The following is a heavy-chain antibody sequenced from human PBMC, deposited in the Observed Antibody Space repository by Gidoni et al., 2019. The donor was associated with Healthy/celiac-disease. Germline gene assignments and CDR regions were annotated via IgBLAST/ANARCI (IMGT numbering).Heavy chain of an antibody. D-gene: IGHD6-19*01. J-gene: IGHJ4*02. Sequence: QVQLVESGGGVVQPGRSLRLSCAASGFTFSSYGMHWVRQAPGKGLEWVAVIWYDGSNKYYADSVKGRFTISRDNSKNTLYLQMNSLRAEDTAVYYCARDGGSGWPIDYWGQGTLVTVSS. CDR3: ARDGGSGWPIDY. V-gene: IGHV3-33*08. CDR1: GFTFSSYG. CDR2: IWYDGSNK.